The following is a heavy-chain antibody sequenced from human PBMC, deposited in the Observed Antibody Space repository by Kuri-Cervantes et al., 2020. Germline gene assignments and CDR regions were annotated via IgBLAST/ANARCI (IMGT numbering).Heavy chain of an antibody. D-gene: IGHD3-9*01. CDR3: TTEYYDVLTSYYNFDY. CDR1: GFTFSAHY. J-gene: IGHJ4*02. CDR2: ISGSGGDI. V-gene: IGHV3-11*01. Sequence: GESLKISCVASGFTFSAHYMSWIRQAPGKGLEWVAYISGSGGDINYADSVKGRFTISRDNAKNSLYLQMNSLRAEDTAVYYCTTEYYDVLTSYYNFDYWGQGTLVTVSS.